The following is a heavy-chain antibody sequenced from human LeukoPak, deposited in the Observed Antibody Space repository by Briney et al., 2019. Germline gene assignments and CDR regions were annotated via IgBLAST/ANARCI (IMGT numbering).Heavy chain of an antibody. V-gene: IGHV4-34*01. J-gene: IGHJ5*02. CDR2: INHSGST. Sequence: PSETLSLTCAVYGGSFSGYYWSWIRQPPGKGLEWIGEINHSGSTNYNPSLKSRVTISVDTSKNQFSLKLSSVTAADTAVYYCARGGARLLWFGELLSNWFDPWGQGTLVTVSS. D-gene: IGHD3-10*01. CDR1: GGSFSGYY. CDR3: ARGGARLLWFGELLSNWFDP.